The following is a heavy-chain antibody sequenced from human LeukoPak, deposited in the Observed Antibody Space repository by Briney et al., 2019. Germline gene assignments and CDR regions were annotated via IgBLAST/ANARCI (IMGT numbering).Heavy chain of an antibody. CDR3: AKTPRYYDFWSGYYTEGGPYYFDY. Sequence: GSLRLSCAASGFTFSSYAMSWVRQAPGKGLEWVSAISGSGGSTYYADSVKGRFTISRDNSKNTLYLQMNSLRAEDTAVYYCAKTPRYYDFWSGYYTEGGPYYFDYWGQGTLVTVSS. CDR2: ISGSGGST. CDR1: GFTFSSYA. J-gene: IGHJ4*02. D-gene: IGHD3-3*01. V-gene: IGHV3-23*01.